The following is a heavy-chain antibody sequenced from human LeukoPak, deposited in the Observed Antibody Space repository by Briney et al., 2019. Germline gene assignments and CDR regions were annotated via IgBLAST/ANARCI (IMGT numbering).Heavy chain of an antibody. J-gene: IGHJ5*02. V-gene: IGHV4-39*01. CDR3: ASRQKGYCTSTSCPYVFDP. CDR1: GGSISSSTYY. Sequence: SQTLSLTCTVSGGSISSSTYYWGWIRQPPGKGLEWIGNVYYSGSTYYNPSLKSRVTISVDTSKNQFSLKLSSVTAADTAVYYCASRQKGYCTSTSCPYVFDPWGQGTLVTVSP. D-gene: IGHD2-2*01. CDR2: VYYSGST.